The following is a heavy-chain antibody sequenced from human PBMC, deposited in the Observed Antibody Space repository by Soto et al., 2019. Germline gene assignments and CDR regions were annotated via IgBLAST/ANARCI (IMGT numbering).Heavy chain of an antibody. J-gene: IGHJ6*03. Sequence: KSSETLSLTCTVSGGSISGYFWSWIRQPPGEGLEWIGYFYYSGSTNYNPSLKSRVTMSVDTSKNQFSLKLTSVTAADTAVYYCARVDNSVYGSDRTYYYYMDVWGKGTTVTVSS. D-gene: IGHD5-12*01. V-gene: IGHV4-59*01. CDR2: FYYSGST. CDR1: GGSISGYF. CDR3: ARVDNSVYGSDRTYYYYMDV.